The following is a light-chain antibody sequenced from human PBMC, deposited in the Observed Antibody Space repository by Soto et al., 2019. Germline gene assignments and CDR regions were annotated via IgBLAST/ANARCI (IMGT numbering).Light chain of an antibody. V-gene: IGLV2-14*01. CDR2: DVS. J-gene: IGLJ3*02. Sequence: QSVLTQPASVSGSPGQSITISCTGTNSDVGGYNYVSWYQQHPGKAPKLMIYDVSNRPSGVSNRFSGSKSGNTASLTISGLQAEDEADYYCSSYTSSSWVFGGGTKLTVL. CDR1: NSDVGGYNY. CDR3: SSYTSSSWV.